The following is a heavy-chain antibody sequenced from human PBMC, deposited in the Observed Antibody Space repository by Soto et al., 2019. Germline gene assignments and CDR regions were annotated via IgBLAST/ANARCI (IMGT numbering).Heavy chain of an antibody. Sequence: ASVKVSCKASGYTFTGYYMHWVRQAPGQGLEWMGWINPNSGGTNYAQKFQGRVTITADESTSTAYMELSSLRSEDTAVYYCARDSSGYYPDAFDIWGQGTMVTVSS. D-gene: IGHD3-22*01. V-gene: IGHV1-2*02. CDR3: ARDSSGYYPDAFDI. CDR1: GYTFTGYY. CDR2: INPNSGGT. J-gene: IGHJ3*02.